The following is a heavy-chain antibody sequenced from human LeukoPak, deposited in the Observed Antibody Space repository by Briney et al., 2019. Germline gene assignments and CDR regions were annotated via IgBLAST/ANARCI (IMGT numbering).Heavy chain of an antibody. Sequence: GGSLRLSCAASGFTVSSNYMSWVRQAPGKGLEWVSVIYSGGSTYYADSVKGRFTISRDNTKNTLYLQMNSLRAEDTAVYYCARDYYGSGSLDWGQGTLVTVSS. D-gene: IGHD3-10*01. CDR3: ARDYYGSGSLD. CDR1: GFTVSSNY. J-gene: IGHJ4*02. V-gene: IGHV3-53*01. CDR2: IYSGGST.